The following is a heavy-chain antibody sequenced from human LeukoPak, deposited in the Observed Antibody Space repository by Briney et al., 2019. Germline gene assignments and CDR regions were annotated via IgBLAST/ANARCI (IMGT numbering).Heavy chain of an antibody. V-gene: IGHV4-4*09. Sequence: SETLSLTCSVSGGSISGYYWSWIRQPPGQTLEWIGYIYSSGSTNYNPSLQSRVTMSVDTSMNQFSLRLSSVTAADTAVYYCARFTYTTRPSDVWGKGTMVTVSS. CDR1: GGSISGYY. D-gene: IGHD3-16*01. CDR3: ARFTYTTRPSDV. J-gene: IGHJ6*04. CDR2: IYSSGST.